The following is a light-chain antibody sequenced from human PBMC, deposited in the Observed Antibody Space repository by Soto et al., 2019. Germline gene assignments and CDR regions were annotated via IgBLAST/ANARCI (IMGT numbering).Light chain of an antibody. CDR1: SSDIGDYDY. CDR2: DVT. CDR3: CSYTDIALDVV. V-gene: IGLV2-14*03. Sequence: QSALTQPASVSGSPGQSITISCTGTSSDIGDYDYVSWYQQLPGKAPKLLIFDVTHRPSGVSDRFSGSKSGNTASLTISGVRPEDEADYYCCSYTDIALDVVFGGGTKRTVL. J-gene: IGLJ2*01.